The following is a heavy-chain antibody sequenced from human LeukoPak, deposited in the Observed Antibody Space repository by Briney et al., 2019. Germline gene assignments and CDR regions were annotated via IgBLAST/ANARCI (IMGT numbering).Heavy chain of an antibody. Sequence: ASVKVSCKASGYTFTGYYMHWVRQAPGQGLEWMGWINPNSGGTNYAQKLQGRVTMTTDTSTSTAYMELRSLRSDDTAVYYCARYSSSFNYYGMDVWGQGTTVTVSS. CDR2: INPNSGGT. V-gene: IGHV1-2*02. J-gene: IGHJ6*02. D-gene: IGHD6-13*01. CDR1: GYTFTGYY. CDR3: ARYSSSFNYYGMDV.